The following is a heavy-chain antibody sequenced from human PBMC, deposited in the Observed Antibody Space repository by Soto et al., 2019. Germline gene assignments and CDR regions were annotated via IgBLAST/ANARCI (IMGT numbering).Heavy chain of an antibody. CDR3: ARTGIQRYYYASGSYPWFDP. CDR2: INHSGST. J-gene: IGHJ5*02. Sequence: PSETLSLTCAVYGGSFSGYYWNWIRQPPGKGLEWIGEINHSGSTNYNPSLKTRVTISVDTSKNQFSLKLRSVTAADTAVYYCARTGIQRYYYASGSYPWFDPWGQGTLVTVSS. CDR1: GGSFSGYY. D-gene: IGHD3-10*01. V-gene: IGHV4-34*01.